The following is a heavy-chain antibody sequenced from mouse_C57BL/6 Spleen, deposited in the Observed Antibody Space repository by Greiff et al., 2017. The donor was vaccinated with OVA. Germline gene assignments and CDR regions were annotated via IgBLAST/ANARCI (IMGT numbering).Heavy chain of an antibody. Sequence: VQLQQPGAELVRPGSSVKLSCKASGYTFTSYWMDWVKQRPGQGLEWIGNIYPSDSETHYNQKFKDKATLTVDKSSSTAYMQLSSLTSEDSAVYYCARRGSSGYEAWFAYWGQGTLVTVSA. CDR3: ARRGSSGYEAWFAY. CDR2: IYPSDSET. CDR1: GYTFTSYW. J-gene: IGHJ3*01. D-gene: IGHD3-2*02. V-gene: IGHV1-61*01.